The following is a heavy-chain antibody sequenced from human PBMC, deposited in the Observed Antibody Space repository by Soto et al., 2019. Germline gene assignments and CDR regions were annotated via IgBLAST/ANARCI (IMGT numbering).Heavy chain of an antibody. Sequence: VNLVQSGAEVKKPGASVKVSCKASGYNFNGYYIHWVRQAPGQGLEWMGWMNPNTGGANYAQKFQGKVIMTTDTSISTAYLELRSLTSDDTAVYYCAKVISTIGSKQWLAQTKHQALDYWGQGTLVTVSS. CDR1: GYNFNGYY. CDR3: AKVISTIGSKQWLAQTKHQALDY. J-gene: IGHJ4*02. V-gene: IGHV1-2*02. CDR2: MNPNTGGA. D-gene: IGHD6-19*01.